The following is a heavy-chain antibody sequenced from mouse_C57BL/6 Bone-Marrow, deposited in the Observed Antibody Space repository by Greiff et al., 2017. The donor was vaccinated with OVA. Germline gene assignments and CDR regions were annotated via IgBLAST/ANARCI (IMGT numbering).Heavy chain of an antibody. V-gene: IGHV1-54*01. J-gene: IGHJ1*03. D-gene: IGHD2-3*01. CDR2: INPGSGGT. CDR1: GYAFTNYL. Sequence: VQGVESGAELVRPGTSVKVSCKASGYAFTNYLIEWVKQRPGQGLEWIGVINPGSGGTNYNEKFKGKATLTADKSSSTAYMQLSSLTSEDSAVYFCARGDDGYWYFDVWGTGTTVTVSS. CDR3: ARGDDGYWYFDV.